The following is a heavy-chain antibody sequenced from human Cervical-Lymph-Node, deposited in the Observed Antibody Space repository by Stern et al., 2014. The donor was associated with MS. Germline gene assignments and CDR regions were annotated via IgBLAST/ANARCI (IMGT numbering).Heavy chain of an antibody. J-gene: IGHJ2*01. D-gene: IGHD4-17*01. Sequence: VHLVESGAEVKKPGSSVKVSCKASGGTFNSHAVSWVRQAPGQGLAWMGGIIPIFGSANYAQKFQGRVTITADESTSTAYMELSSLRSDDTAMYYCATNTVTTYWYFDLWGRGTLVTVSS. CDR2: IIPIFGSA. CDR3: ATNTVTTYWYFDL. V-gene: IGHV1-69*01. CDR1: GGTFNSHA.